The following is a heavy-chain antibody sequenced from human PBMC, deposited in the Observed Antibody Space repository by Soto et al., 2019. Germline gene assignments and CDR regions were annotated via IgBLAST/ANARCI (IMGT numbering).Heavy chain of an antibody. V-gene: IGHV3-30-3*01. D-gene: IGHD3-16*01. CDR3: ARGRDYLGGDFDY. J-gene: IGHJ4*02. Sequence: GGSLRLSCAASGFTFSNYGMHWVRQAPGKGLKWVAVISYDGSNKYYADSVKGRFTISRDNSKNTLYLQMNSLRAEDTAVYYCARGRDYLGGDFDYWGQGTLVTVSS. CDR1: GFTFSNYG. CDR2: ISYDGSNK.